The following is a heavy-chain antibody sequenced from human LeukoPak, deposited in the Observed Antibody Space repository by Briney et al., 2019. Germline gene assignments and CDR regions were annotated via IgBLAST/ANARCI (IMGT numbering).Heavy chain of an antibody. Sequence: SETLSLTCTVSGGSISSGGYSWSWIRQHPGKGLEWIGYIYYSGSTYYNPSLKSRVTISVDTSKNQFSLKLSSVTAADTAVYYCARDRNCGGDCAHYYYGMDVWGQGTTVTVSS. J-gene: IGHJ6*02. V-gene: IGHV4-31*03. CDR3: ARDRNCGGDCAHYYYGMDV. CDR1: GGSISSGGYS. D-gene: IGHD2-21*02. CDR2: IYYSGST.